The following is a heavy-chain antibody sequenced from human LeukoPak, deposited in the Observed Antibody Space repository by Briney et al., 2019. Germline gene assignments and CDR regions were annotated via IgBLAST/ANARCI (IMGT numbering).Heavy chain of an antibody. D-gene: IGHD2-15*01. V-gene: IGHV3-11*06. CDR1: GVTVSSNY. J-gene: IGHJ4*02. Sequence: GSPRLPCSASGVTVSSNYMSWVRQAPGKGPEWILYISSTGTYTNYAGSVKGRFTISRDNAKNSLYLQMNSLRAEDTAVYYCARDHCSGGPCRGAYWGQGTLVTVST. CDR2: ISSTGTYT. CDR3: ARDHCSGGPCRGAY.